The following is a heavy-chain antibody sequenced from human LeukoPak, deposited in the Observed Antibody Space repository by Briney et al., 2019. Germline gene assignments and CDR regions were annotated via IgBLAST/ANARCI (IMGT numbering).Heavy chain of an antibody. D-gene: IGHD2-2*01. CDR3: ARQPPHCSSTSCYSYYYGMDV. V-gene: IGHV4-59*08. CDR2: IYYSGST. CDR1: GGSISSYY. Sequence: PSETLSLTCTVSGGSISSYYWSWIRQPPGKGLEWIGYIYYSGSTNYNPSLKSRVTISVDTSKNQFSLKLSSVTAADTAVYYCARQPPHCSSTSCYSYYYGMDVWGQGTTVTVSS. J-gene: IGHJ6*02.